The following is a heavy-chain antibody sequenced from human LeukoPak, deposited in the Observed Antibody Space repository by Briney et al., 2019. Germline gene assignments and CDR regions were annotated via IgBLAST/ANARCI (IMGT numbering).Heavy chain of an antibody. D-gene: IGHD3-22*01. CDR3: ARDWDYYDSSVVYYFDY. J-gene: IGHJ4*02. CDR1: GFTFSSYG. CDR2: IRYDGSNK. V-gene: IGHV3-30*02. Sequence: GGSLRLSCAASGFTFSSYGMHWVRQAPGKGLEWVAFIRYDGSNKYYADSVKGRFTISRDNAKNSLYLQMNSLRAEDTAVYYCARDWDYYDSSVVYYFDYWGQGTLVTVSS.